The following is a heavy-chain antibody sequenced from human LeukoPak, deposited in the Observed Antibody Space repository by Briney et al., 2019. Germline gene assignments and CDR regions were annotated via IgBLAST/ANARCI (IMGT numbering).Heavy chain of an antibody. J-gene: IGHJ4*02. CDR2: IDHSGST. V-gene: IGHV4-34*01. CDR1: GGSISGYY. Sequence: SETLSLTCTVSGGSISGYYWSWIRQPPGKGLEWIGEIDHSGSTNYNPSLKSRVTISVDTSKKQFTLKMTSVTAADTAMYFCARGISIVVVETSTEAFDYWGQGTLVTVSS. CDR3: ARGISIVVVETSTEAFDY. D-gene: IGHD2-15*01.